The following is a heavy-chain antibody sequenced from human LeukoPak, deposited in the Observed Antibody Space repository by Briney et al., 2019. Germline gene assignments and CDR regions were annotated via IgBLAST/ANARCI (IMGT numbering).Heavy chain of an antibody. CDR2: INPSGGST. CDR1: GYTFTSYY. J-gene: IGHJ6*03. CDR3: ARDESPRGYSYGYGVEYYYYMDV. D-gene: IGHD5-18*01. V-gene: IGHV1-46*01. Sequence: GASVKVSCKASGYTFTSYYMHWVRQAPGQGLEWMGIINPSGGSTSYAQKFQGRVTMTRDTSTSTVYMELSSLRSEDTAVYYCARDESPRGYSYGYGVEYYYYMDVWGKGTTVTVSS.